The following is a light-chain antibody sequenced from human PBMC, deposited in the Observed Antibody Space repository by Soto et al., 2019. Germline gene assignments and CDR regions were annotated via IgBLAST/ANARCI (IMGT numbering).Light chain of an antibody. CDR2: GAS. J-gene: IGKJ4*01. Sequence: EIVLTQSPGTLSLSPGERANLPCRASQSVSSSYLAWYQQKPGQAPRLLIYGASSRATGIPDRFSGSGAGTDFTLTISRLEPEDFAVYYCQQRSNWPPHFGGGTKVDIK. CDR3: QQRSNWPPH. CDR1: QSVSSSY. V-gene: IGKV3D-20*02.